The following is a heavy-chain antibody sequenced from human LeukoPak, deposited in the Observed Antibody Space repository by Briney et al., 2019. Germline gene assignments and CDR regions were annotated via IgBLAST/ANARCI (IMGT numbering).Heavy chain of an antibody. D-gene: IGHD3-9*01. CDR2: ISYDGSNK. V-gene: IGHV3-30-3*01. J-gene: IGHJ6*02. Sequence: GGSLRLSCAASGFTFSSYAMHWVRQAPGKGLEWVAVISYDGSNKYYADSVKGRFTISRDNSKNTLYLQTNSLRAEDTAVYYCARNESYDILTGYSLEDYGMDVWGQGTTVTVSS. CDR3: ARNESYDILTGYSLEDYGMDV. CDR1: GFTFSSYA.